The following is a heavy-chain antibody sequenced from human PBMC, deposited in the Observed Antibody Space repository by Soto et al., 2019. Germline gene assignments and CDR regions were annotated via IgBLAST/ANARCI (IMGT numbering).Heavy chain of an antibody. CDR1: AGPLSRYC. Sequence: SEKVRVPYTVSAGPLSRYCWRWCRQPAEKGMERIGRIYTSASTNYNPSRERRMTLSVDTSQNQFSVKLSSMTAADTAVYYCAREIVGIVATITALDYYYYGMDVWGQGTTVT. J-gene: IGHJ6*02. D-gene: IGHD5-12*01. CDR3: AREIVGIVATITALDYYYYGMDV. CDR2: IYTSAST. V-gene: IGHV4-4*07.